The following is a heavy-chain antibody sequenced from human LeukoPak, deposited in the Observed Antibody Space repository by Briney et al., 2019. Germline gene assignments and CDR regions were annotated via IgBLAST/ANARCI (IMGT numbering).Heavy chain of an antibody. CDR3: ARVLTVQWGLLQEV. Sequence: PGGSLRLSCAASGFTVSSNYMSWVRQAPGKGLEWVSVIYSGGSTYYADSVKGRFTISRDNSKNTLYLQMNSLRAEDTAVYYCARVLTVQWGLLQEVWGQGTLVTVSS. J-gene: IGHJ4*02. CDR1: GFTVSSNY. V-gene: IGHV3-66*01. CDR2: IYSGGST. D-gene: IGHD1-26*01.